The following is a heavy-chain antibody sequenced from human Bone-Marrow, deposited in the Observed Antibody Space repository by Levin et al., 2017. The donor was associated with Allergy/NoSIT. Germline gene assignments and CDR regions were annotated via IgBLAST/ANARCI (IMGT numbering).Heavy chain of an antibody. J-gene: IGHJ4*02. D-gene: IGHD3-9*01. V-gene: IGHV3-23*01. Sequence: GESLKISCAASGFTFNTYAMSWVRQAPGKGLEWVSAISGSGGDTYYANSVKGRFTIFRDNSKNTLYLQMNGPRAEDTAVYYCAKVGDIVTGYYRNWGQGTLVTVSS. CDR1: GFTFNTYA. CDR2: ISGSGGDT. CDR3: AKVGDIVTGYYRN.